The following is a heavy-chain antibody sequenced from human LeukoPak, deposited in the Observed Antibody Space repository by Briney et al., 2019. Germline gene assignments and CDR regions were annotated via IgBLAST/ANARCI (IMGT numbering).Heavy chain of an antibody. CDR3: AKTPHQGYCNGGSCYIDY. V-gene: IGHV3-23*01. Sequence: PGGSLRLSCAASGFTFSSYAMTWVRQTPGKGLEWVSVISGSGGSTYYADSVKGRFTISRDNSKNTMYLQMDSLRAEDTAVYYCAKTPHQGYCNGGSCYIDYWGQGTLVTVSS. D-gene: IGHD2-15*01. CDR2: ISGSGGST. CDR1: GFTFSSYA. J-gene: IGHJ4*02.